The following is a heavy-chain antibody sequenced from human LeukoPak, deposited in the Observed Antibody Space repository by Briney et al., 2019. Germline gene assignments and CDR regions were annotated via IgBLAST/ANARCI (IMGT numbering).Heavy chain of an antibody. CDR1: GFTFSSYW. Sequence: PGGSLRLSCAASGFTFSSYWMNWVRQAPGNGLEWVAFIKGDGSAKKYVDSVKGRFTISRDNAKNSLFLQMNSLRAEDTAVYYCARDRGWIQHDIWGQGTMVTVSS. CDR3: ARDRGWIQHDI. V-gene: IGHV3-7*01. D-gene: IGHD5-18*01. J-gene: IGHJ3*02. CDR2: IKGDGSAK.